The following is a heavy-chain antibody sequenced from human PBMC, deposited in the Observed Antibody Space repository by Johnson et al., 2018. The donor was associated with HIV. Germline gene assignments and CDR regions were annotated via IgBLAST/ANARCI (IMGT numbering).Heavy chain of an antibody. J-gene: IGHJ3*02. D-gene: IGHD3-10*01. CDR2: INTGGSK. V-gene: IGHV3-66*01. CDR1: GFTVSSNY. CDR3: ANTSPGSGSFGAFDI. Sequence: EVQLVESGGGLVQPGGSLRLSCAASGFTVSSNYMSWVRQAPGKGLEWVSLINTGGSKYYADSVKGRFTISRDNSKNTLYLQMNSLRAEDTAVYYCANTSPGSGSFGAFDIWGQGTMVTVSS.